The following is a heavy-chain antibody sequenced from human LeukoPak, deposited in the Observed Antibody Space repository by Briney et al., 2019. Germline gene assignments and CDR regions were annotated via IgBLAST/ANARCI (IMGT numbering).Heavy chain of an antibody. J-gene: IGHJ4*02. V-gene: IGHV4-61*02. CDR3: ARFSSIAAAFDY. D-gene: IGHD6-13*01. Sequence: SETLSLTCTVSGGSISSGSYYWSWIRQPAGKGLEWIGRIYTSGTTHYNPSLKSRVTMSVDTSKNQFSLNLSSVTAADTAVYYCARFSSIAAAFDYWGLGTLVTVSS. CDR2: IYTSGTT. CDR1: GGSISSGSYY.